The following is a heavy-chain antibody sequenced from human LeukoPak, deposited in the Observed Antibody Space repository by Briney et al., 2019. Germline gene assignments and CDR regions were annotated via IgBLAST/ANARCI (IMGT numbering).Heavy chain of an antibody. CDR3: TTAYGDYDGYYYGMDV. J-gene: IGHJ6*02. Sequence: GGSLRLSCAASGFTFSNAWMSWVRQAPGKGLEWVGRIKSKTDGGTTDYAAPVKGRFTISRDDSKNTLYLQMNSLKTEDTAVYYCTTAYGDYDGYYYGMDVWGQGTTVTVSS. V-gene: IGHV3-15*01. CDR1: GFTFSNAW. D-gene: IGHD4-17*01. CDR2: IKSKTDGGTT.